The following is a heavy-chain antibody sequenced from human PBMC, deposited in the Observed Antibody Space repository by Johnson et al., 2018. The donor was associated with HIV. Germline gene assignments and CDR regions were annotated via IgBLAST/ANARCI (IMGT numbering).Heavy chain of an antibody. CDR1: GFTFSHAW. D-gene: IGHD3-3*01. Sequence: VQLVESGGGLVKPGGSLRLSCAASGFTFSHAWMTWVRQAPGKGLEWVGRIKSKADGGTTDYAAPVKGRFIISRDDSKNTLYLQMNSLKMEDTAVYYCTTYTAYYNFWTGYTTFWYFDLWGRGTLVTVSS. V-gene: IGHV3-15*01. CDR2: IKSKADGGTT. J-gene: IGHJ2*01. CDR3: TTYTAYYNFWTGYTTFWYFDL.